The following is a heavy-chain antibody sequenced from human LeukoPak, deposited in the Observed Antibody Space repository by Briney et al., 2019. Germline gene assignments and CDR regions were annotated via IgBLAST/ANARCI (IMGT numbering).Heavy chain of an antibody. CDR1: GYTFTSYG. CDR2: ISAYNGNT. D-gene: IGHD3-22*01. Sequence: ASVKVSCKASGYTFTSYGISWVRQAPGQGLEWMGWISAYNGNTNYAQKLQGRVTMTTDTSTSTAYMELRSLRSDDTAVYYCAREPYYYDSTGFDYWGQGTLVTVSP. CDR3: AREPYYYDSTGFDY. J-gene: IGHJ4*02. V-gene: IGHV1-18*01.